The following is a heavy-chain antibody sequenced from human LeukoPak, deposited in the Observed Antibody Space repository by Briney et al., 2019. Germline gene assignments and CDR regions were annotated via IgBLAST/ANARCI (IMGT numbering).Heavy chain of an antibody. CDR1: GFTFSSYV. CDR3: GRNKGTSYLPSFDS. J-gene: IGHJ4*02. D-gene: IGHD1-14*01. Sequence: PGGSLRLSCAASGFTFSSYVMHWVRQAPGKGLEWVAIISYDGSNEYYADSVKGRFTISRDNSKNTLYLQMNNMRAAYTAVYYCGRNKGTSYLPSFDSWGQGTLVTVSS. V-gene: IGHV3-30*04. CDR2: ISYDGSNE.